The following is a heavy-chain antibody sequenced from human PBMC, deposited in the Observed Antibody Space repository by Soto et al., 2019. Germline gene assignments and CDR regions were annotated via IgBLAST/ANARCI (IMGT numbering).Heavy chain of an antibody. CDR2: MNPNSGNT. D-gene: IGHD5-18*01. CDR3: ARGHEYRTYYYYYYMDV. Sequence: ASVKVSCKASGYTFTSYDINWVRQATGQGLEWMGWMNPNSGNTVYAQKFQGRVTMTRNTSISTAYMELSSLRSEDTAVYYCARGHEYRTYYYYYYMDVWGKGTTVTVSS. V-gene: IGHV1-8*01. CDR1: GYTFTSYD. J-gene: IGHJ6*03.